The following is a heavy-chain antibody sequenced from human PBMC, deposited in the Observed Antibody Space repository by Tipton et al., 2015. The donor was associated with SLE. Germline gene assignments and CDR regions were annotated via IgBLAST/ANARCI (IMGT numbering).Heavy chain of an antibody. V-gene: IGHV4-59*08. Sequence: TLSLTCTVSGGYISSNYWSWIRQPPGKGLEWIGYIYYSGSTNYNPSLKSRVPISVDTAKNQFSLKLNSVTAAATAVYYCARHVWANWGFGYWGQETLVTVSS. CDR3: ARHVWANWGFGY. D-gene: IGHD7-27*01. J-gene: IGHJ4*02. CDR1: GGYISSNY. CDR2: IYYSGST.